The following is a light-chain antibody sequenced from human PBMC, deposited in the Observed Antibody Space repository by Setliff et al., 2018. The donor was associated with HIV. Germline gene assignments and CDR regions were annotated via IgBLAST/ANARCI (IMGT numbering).Light chain of an antibody. CDR2: GVS. CDR1: SRDAGDYVY. Sequence: QSALAQPASVSGSLGQSITISCTGASRDAGDYVYVSWYQQHPGKVPKLLIYGVSSRPSGVSDRFSGSRTGNTASLTISGLQDDDEADYYCSSYTSASTLVYVFGTGTKVTVL. J-gene: IGLJ1*01. V-gene: IGLV2-14*01. CDR3: SSYTSASTLVYV.